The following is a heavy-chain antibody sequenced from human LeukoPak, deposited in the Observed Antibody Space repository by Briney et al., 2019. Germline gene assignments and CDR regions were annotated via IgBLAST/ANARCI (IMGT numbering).Heavy chain of an antibody. V-gene: IGHV1-2*02. D-gene: IGHD3-3*02. CDR1: GYTFTGYY. Sequence: ASVKVSCKASGYTFTGYYMHWVQQAPGQGLEWMGWINPNSGGTNYAQKFQGRVTMTRDTSISTAYMELSRLRSDDTAVYYCARLSQRVEFSFLHYWGQGTLVTVSS. CDR3: ARLSQRVEFSFLHY. J-gene: IGHJ4*02. CDR2: INPNSGGT.